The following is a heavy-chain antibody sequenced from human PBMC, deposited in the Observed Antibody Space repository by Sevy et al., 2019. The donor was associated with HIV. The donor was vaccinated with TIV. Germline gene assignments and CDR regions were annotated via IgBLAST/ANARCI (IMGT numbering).Heavy chain of an antibody. D-gene: IGHD3-10*01. CDR1: GYTFTNYW. CDR3: ARFRGSGSSNWFDP. CDR2: IYPGDSDT. V-gene: IGHV5-51*01. Sequence: GETLKISCKGSGYTFTNYWIGWVRQMPGKGLEWMGIIYPGDSDTRYSPSFQGQVTISADKSINTAYLQWSSLKASDTAMYYCARFRGSGSSNWFDPWGQGTLVTVSS. J-gene: IGHJ5*02.